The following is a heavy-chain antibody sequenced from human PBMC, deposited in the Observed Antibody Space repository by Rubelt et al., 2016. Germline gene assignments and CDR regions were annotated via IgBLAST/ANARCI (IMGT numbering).Heavy chain of an antibody. CDR2: ISDSGTTI. CDR1: GFTFSGYE. CDR3: AKDLRSSSWYYFDC. V-gene: IGHV3-48*03. D-gene: IGHD6-13*01. J-gene: IGHJ4*02. Sequence: GGSLRLSCAASGFTFSGYEMNWVRQAPGKGLEWVSYISDSGTTIYYADSVKGRFTISRDNSRNTLYLQMNSLGADDTAVYYCAKDLRSSSWYYFDCWGQGTLVTVSS.